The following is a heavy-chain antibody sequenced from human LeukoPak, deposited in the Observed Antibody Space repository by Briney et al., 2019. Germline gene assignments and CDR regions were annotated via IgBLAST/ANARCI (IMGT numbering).Heavy chain of an antibody. CDR3: ARVQFGELEDY. CDR2: ISGSGGNT. CDR1: GFTFSSYA. D-gene: IGHD3-10*01. J-gene: IGHJ4*02. Sequence: GGSLRLSCAASGFTFSSYAMSWVRQAPGKGLEWVSAISGSGGNTYYADSVKGRFTISRDNAKNSLYLQMNSLRAEDTALYHCARVQFGELEDYWGQGTLVTVSS. V-gene: IGHV3-23*01.